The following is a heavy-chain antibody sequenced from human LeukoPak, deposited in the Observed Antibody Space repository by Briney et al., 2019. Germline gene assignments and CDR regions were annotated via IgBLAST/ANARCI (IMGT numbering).Heavy chain of an antibody. CDR1: GFTVSSND. CDR3: ARGSSSGYLRVKLDS. CDR2: IYTGGGT. Sequence: GGSLRLSCAASGFTVSSNDMSWVRQAPGKGLEWVSVIYTGGGTYYADSVKGRFTISRDNSKNTQYLQMNSLRVEDTAVYYCARGSSSGYLRVKLDSWGQGTLVTVSS. D-gene: IGHD6-19*01. J-gene: IGHJ4*02. V-gene: IGHV3-66*01.